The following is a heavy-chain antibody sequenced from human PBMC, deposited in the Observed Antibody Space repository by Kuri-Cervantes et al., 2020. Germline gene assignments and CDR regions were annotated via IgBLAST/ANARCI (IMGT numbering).Heavy chain of an antibody. CDR2: ISWNSGSI. V-gene: IGHV3-9*01. D-gene: IGHD5-24*01. CDR3: AKTAEMATIRGYYYYGMDV. CDR1: GFTFDDYA. J-gene: IGHJ6*02. Sequence: LSLTCAASGFTFDDYAMHWVRQAPGKGLEWVSGISWNSGSIGYADSVKGRFTISRDNAKNSLYLQMNSLRAEDTALYYCAKTAEMATIRGYYYYGMDVWGQGTTVTVSS.